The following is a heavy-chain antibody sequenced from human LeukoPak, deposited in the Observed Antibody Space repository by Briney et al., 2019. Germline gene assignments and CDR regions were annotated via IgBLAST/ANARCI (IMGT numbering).Heavy chain of an antibody. CDR3: ARETVVRGVAFDK. CDR1: GFIFSDWY. D-gene: IGHD3-10*01. J-gene: IGHJ4*02. CDR2: ITSSSDYT. V-gene: IGHV3-11*05. Sequence: PGGSLRLSCAGSGFIFSDWYMSWIRPAPGKGLEWISYITSSSDYTSYADSVKGRFTISRDNAKNSVYLQMNSLRAEDTAVYYCARETVVRGVAFDKWGQGTLVTVSS.